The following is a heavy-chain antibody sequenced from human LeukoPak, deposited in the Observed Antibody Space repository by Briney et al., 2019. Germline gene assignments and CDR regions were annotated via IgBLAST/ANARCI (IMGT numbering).Heavy chain of an antibody. CDR3: ARDSLHRVATISPHFDY. CDR2: IIPIFGTA. V-gene: IGHV1-69*05. J-gene: IGHJ4*02. Sequence: SVKVSCKASGGTFSSYAISWVRQAPGQGLEWMGGIIPIFGTANYAQKFQGRVTITTDESTSTAYMELSSLRSEDTAVYYCARDSLHRVATISPHFDYWGQGTLVTVS. CDR1: GGTFSSYA. D-gene: IGHD5-12*01.